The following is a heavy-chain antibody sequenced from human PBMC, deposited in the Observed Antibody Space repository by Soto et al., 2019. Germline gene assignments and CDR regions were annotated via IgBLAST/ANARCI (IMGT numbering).Heavy chain of an antibody. J-gene: IGHJ4*02. CDR3: AKKDRGFWSGHDY. V-gene: IGHV3-23*01. D-gene: IGHD3-3*01. Sequence: GGPLRLSCAASGFPFSSYAMSWVRQAPGKGLEWVSAISGSGGSTYHADSVKGRFTISRDNSKNTLYLQMNSLRAEDTAVYYCAKKDRGFWSGHDYWGQGTLVTVSS. CDR2: ISGSGGST. CDR1: GFPFSSYA.